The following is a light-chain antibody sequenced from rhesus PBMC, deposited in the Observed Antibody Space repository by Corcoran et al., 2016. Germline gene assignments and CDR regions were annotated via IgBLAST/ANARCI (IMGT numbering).Light chain of an antibody. CDR2: GAS. J-gene: IGKJ4*01. Sequence: DIQMTQSPSSLSASVGDRVTITCQASQGISNWLAWYQQRPGKAPKFLIYGASRLQSGVPSRFSGSGSGTEFTLTISSLQPEDFATYYCQQHDSYPLTFGGGTRVELK. CDR1: QGISNW. V-gene: IGKV1S11*01. CDR3: QQHDSYPLT.